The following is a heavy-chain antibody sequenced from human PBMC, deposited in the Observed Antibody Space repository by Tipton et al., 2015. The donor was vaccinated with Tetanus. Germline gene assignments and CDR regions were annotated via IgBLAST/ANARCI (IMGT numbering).Heavy chain of an antibody. CDR3: ARYKTSLVTPGKYFDS. CDR2: IFFEGST. J-gene: IGHJ4*02. D-gene: IGHD4-23*01. CDR1: GGSISDKKYY. V-gene: IGHV4-39*01. Sequence: TLSLTCTVSGGSISDKKYYWGWIRQPPGRGLEWIASIFFEGSTYYSPSLKSRLTIDVDTSKNQFSLSLRSVTAADTAVYFCARYKTSLVTPGKYFDSWGQGALVTVSS.